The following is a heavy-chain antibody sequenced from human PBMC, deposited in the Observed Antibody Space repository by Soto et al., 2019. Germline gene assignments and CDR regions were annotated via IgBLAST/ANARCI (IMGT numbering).Heavy chain of an antibody. V-gene: IGHV4-59*01. J-gene: IGHJ3*02. Sequence: SETLSLTCTVSGGSISSYYWSWIRQPPGKGLEWIGYIYYSGSTNYNPSLKSRVTISVDTSKNQFSLKLSSVTAADTAVYYCARSALKVGWFRELLPPDAFDIWGQGTMVTVS. CDR2: IYYSGST. CDR1: GGSISSYY. CDR3: ARSALKVGWFRELLPPDAFDI. D-gene: IGHD3-10*01.